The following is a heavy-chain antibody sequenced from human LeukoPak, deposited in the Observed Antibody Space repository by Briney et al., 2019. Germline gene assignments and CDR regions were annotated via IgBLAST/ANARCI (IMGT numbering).Heavy chain of an antibody. D-gene: IGHD3-9*01. CDR2: ISSSSSYI. V-gene: IGHV3-21*01. J-gene: IGHJ3*02. CDR1: GFTFSSYS. CDR3: ARGRGYDILTGYSSDAFDI. Sequence: GGSLRLSCAASGFTFSSYSMNWVRQAPGKGLEWVSSISSSSSYIYYADSVKGRFTISRDNAKNSLYLQMNSLRAEDTAVYYCARGRGYDILTGYSSDAFDIWGQGTMVTVSS.